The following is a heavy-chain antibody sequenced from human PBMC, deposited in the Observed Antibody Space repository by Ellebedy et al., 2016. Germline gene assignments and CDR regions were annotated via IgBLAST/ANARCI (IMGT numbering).Heavy chain of an antibody. J-gene: IGHJ2*01. V-gene: IGHV4-61*02. Sequence: SQTLSLTXTVSGGSISSGSYYWSWIRQPAGKGLEWIGRIYTSGSTNYNPSLKSRVTISVDTSKNQFSLKLSSVTAADTAVYFCARHAPGYFDLWGRGTLVTVSS. CDR1: GGSISSGSYY. CDR3: ARHAPGYFDL. CDR2: IYTSGST.